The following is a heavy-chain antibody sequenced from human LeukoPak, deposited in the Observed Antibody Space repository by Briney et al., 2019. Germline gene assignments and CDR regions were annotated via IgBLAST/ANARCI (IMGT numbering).Heavy chain of an antibody. CDR3: ARDGVFSGYDSIHFDY. J-gene: IGHJ4*02. CDR2: INPNSGGT. D-gene: IGHD5-12*01. Sequence: GASVKVSCKASGYTFTGYYMHWVRQAPGQGLEWMGWINPNSGGTNYAQQFQGRVTMTRDTSISTAYMELSRLRSDDTAVYYCARDGVFSGYDSIHFDYWGQGTLVTVSS. V-gene: IGHV1-2*02. CDR1: GYTFTGYY.